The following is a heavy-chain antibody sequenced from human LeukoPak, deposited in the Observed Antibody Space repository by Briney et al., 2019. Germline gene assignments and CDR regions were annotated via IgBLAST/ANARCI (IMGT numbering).Heavy chain of an antibody. V-gene: IGHV2-5*01. CDR2: IYLNDDK. CDR1: GVSLSTSGVG. D-gene: IGHD6-13*01. Sequence: SGPTLVKPTQTLTLTCTLSGVSLSTSGVGVGWIRQPPGKALEWLPLIYLNDDKRYSPSLNSRLNITKDTSKNQVVLTMTNMDPVDTATYYCAHRSSSCGTFDPWGQGTLVTVSS. J-gene: IGHJ5*02. CDR3: AHRSSSCGTFDP.